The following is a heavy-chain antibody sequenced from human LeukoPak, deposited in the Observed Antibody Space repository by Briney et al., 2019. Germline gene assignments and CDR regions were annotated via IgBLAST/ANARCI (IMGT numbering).Heavy chain of an antibody. Sequence: GGSLRLSCGASGFTFSTYGMSWVRQAPGKGLEWVSLISGNGATTNYADSVKGRFTISRDNSKNTLYLQMNSLRAEDTAVYYFAKAPGVGSGWYDYWGQGTLVTVSS. CDR2: ISGNGATT. D-gene: IGHD6-19*01. V-gene: IGHV3-23*01. CDR3: AKAPGVGSGWYDY. CDR1: GFTFSTYG. J-gene: IGHJ4*02.